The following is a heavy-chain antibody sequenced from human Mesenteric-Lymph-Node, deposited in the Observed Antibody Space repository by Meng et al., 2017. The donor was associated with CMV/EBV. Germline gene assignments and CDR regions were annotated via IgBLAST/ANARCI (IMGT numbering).Heavy chain of an antibody. Sequence: GGSLRLSCTVSGGSISSYYWSWIRQPPGKGLVWVSSISSSSSYINYADSVRGRFTISRDNAKNSLFLQMNNLRAEDTAVYYCATYDMLTGSTFDYWGQGTLVTVSS. CDR1: GGSISSYY. CDR3: ATYDMLTGSTFDY. D-gene: IGHD3-9*01. V-gene: IGHV3-21*01. CDR2: ISSSSSYI. J-gene: IGHJ4*02.